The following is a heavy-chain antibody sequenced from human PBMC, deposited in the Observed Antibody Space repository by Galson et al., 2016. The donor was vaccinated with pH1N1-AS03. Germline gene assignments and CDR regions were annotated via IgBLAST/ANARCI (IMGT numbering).Heavy chain of an antibody. J-gene: IGHJ4*02. CDR3: ANREKAATGPFDY. D-gene: IGHD6-13*01. CDR1: GFTFSTFW. V-gene: IGHV3-64*04. CDR2: ISANGDNT. Sequence: SLRLSCAASGFTFSTFWMSWVRQAPGKGLEYISAISANGDNTHYADSVKGRFTISRDNSKNTLYLQMNSLRTEDTAVYYCANREKAATGPFDYWGQGTLVTVSS.